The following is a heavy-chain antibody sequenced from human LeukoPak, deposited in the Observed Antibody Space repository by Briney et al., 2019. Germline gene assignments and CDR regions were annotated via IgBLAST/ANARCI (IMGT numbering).Heavy chain of an antibody. CDR2: ISSSSSYI. D-gene: IGHD4-17*01. V-gene: IGHV3-21*01. CDR1: GFTFSSYS. J-gene: IGHJ5*02. Sequence: GGSLRLSCAASGFTFSSYSMNWVRQAPGKGLEWVSSISSSSSYIYYADSVKGRFTISRDNAKNSLYLQMNSLRADDTAVYYCARDGFPHDYGDGGPFDPWGQGTLVTVSS. CDR3: ARDGFPHDYGDGGPFDP.